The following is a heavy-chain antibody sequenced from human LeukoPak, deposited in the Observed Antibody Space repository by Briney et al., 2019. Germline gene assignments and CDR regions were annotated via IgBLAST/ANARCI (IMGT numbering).Heavy chain of an antibody. D-gene: IGHD2-2*02. V-gene: IGHV3-48*04. CDR3: ARSSISSSYTY. Sequence: SGGSLRLSCEASGFTFSDYGMNWVRQSPGKGLEWISYIDDNSGTIYYADSVKGRFAISRDNAKNSLYLQMNSLRAEDTAVYYCARSSISSSYTYWGQGTLVTVSS. CDR1: GFTFSDYG. CDR2: IDDNSGTI. J-gene: IGHJ4*02.